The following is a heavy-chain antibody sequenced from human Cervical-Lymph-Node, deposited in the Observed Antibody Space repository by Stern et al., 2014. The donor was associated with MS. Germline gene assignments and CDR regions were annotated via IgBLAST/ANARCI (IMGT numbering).Heavy chain of an antibody. CDR1: GYTFTNYH. CDR3: TRAVGGVGRE. D-gene: IGHD3-16*01. J-gene: IGHJ4*02. V-gene: IGHV1-46*01. Sequence: QMQLVQSGPEVKKPGASVMVSCKTSGYTFTNYHIHWVRQAPGQGLEWMGIINPNGSVTASAQKFQGRLTMTRDTSTTTVYMRLITLTSEDTAMYYCTRAVGGVGREWGQGTLVFVSS. CDR2: INPNGSVT.